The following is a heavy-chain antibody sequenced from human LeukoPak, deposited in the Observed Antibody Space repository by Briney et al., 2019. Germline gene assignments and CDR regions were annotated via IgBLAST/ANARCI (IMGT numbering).Heavy chain of an antibody. Sequence: SETLSLTCTVSGGSISSYYWSWIRQPPGKGLEWIGYIYYSGSTNYNPSLKSRVTISVDTSKNQFSLKLSSVTAADTAVYYCARCPFGDFWSGYPDLGFDYWGQGTLVTVSS. D-gene: IGHD3-3*01. CDR2: IYYSGST. CDR3: ARCPFGDFWSGYPDLGFDY. CDR1: GGSISSYY. V-gene: IGHV4-59*01. J-gene: IGHJ4*02.